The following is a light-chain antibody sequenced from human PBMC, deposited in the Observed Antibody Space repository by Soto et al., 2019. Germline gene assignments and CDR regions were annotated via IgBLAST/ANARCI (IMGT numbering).Light chain of an antibody. CDR3: QHYSDYPLT. CDR2: LAS. CDR1: QSVGNW. J-gene: IGKJ3*01. Sequence: DIQMTQSPSTLSASVGDRVPITCRASQSVGNWLAWFQQKPGKAPSLLVYLASNLQTGVPSRFSGVGSGTEFTLTISSLEPEDFATYYCQHYSDYPLTFGPGTKVDLK. V-gene: IGKV1-5*03.